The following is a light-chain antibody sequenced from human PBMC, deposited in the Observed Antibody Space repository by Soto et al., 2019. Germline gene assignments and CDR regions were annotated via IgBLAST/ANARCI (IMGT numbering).Light chain of an antibody. CDR1: QSIGNW. V-gene: IGKV1-5*01. CDR2: DAS. J-gene: IGKJ1*01. Sequence: IQMTQSPSTLSASVGDSVTITSRASQSIGNWVAWYQQIPGKAPKLLIYDASALPRGVPARFSGSGSGTKFTLTIASLQSDDFATYYCQQYETFSGTFGPGTKVDIK. CDR3: QQYETFSGT.